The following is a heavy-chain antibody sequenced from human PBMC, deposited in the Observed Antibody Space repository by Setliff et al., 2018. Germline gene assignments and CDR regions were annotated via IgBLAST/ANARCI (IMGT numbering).Heavy chain of an antibody. D-gene: IGHD5-12*01. V-gene: IGHV3-23*01. Sequence: GGSLRLSCAASGFTFSNYAMNWVRQAPGKGLEWVSGISGNGFNTYYADSVKGRFAISRDNSKNTLYLQMNSLRAEDTAVYYCASVRMEMATSPIDYWGQGTLVTGSS. CDR1: GFTFSNYA. CDR3: ASVRMEMATSPIDY. CDR2: ISGNGFNT. J-gene: IGHJ4*02.